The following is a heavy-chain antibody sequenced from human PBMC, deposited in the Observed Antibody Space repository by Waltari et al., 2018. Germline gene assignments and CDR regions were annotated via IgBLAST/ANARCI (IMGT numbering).Heavy chain of an antibody. CDR2: IIPIYVTV. CDR3: ARDEFFSCGECYWPGDH. D-gene: IGHD2-21*01. Sequence: QVQLVQSGAEVKKPGSSVKVSCKASGGNFSTDAFSWVRQAPGQGLEWMGRIIPIYVTVYYTEKCQGRVMLTADKYTSTACMELGSIRSEETAVYYCARDEFFSCGECYWPGDHWGQGALVTVSS. J-gene: IGHJ4*02. CDR1: GGNFSTDA. V-gene: IGHV1-69*13.